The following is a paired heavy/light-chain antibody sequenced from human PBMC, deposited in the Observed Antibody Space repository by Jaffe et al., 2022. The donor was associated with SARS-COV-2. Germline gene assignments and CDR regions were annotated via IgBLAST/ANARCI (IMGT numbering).Heavy chain of an antibody. J-gene: IGHJ3*02. Sequence: EVQLVESGGGLVQPGGSLRLSCAASGFDFSSQRMNWVRQAPGKGLEWVSSISSSSSYIDYADSVKGRFTISRDNPKKSLSLQMNSLRAEDTAVYYCARGRWYDSTEAFDIWGQGTMVTVSS. V-gene: IGHV3-21*01. D-gene: IGHD3-22*01. CDR2: ISSSSSYI. CDR3: ARGRWYDSTEAFDI. CDR1: GFDFSSQR.
Light chain of an antibody. Sequence: DIQMTQSPSTLSASVGDRVTITCRASQSISNWLAWYQQKPGKAPKLLIYTASTLQSGVPSRFSGSRSGTEFTLTISSLQPDDFATYYCQQYYTYWTFGQGTRVEIK. CDR2: TAS. CDR1: QSISNW. CDR3: QQYYTYWT. J-gene: IGKJ1*01. V-gene: IGKV1-5*03.